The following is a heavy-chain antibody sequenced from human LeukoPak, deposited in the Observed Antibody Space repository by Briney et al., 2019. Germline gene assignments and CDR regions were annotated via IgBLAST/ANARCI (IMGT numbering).Heavy chain of an antibody. J-gene: IGHJ6*02. D-gene: IGHD2-21*02. CDR3: ARPTYCGGDCYSTVGYYGMDV. V-gene: IGHV3-11*01. CDR1: GFTFSDYY. CDR2: ISSSGSTI. Sequence: PGGSLRLPCAASGFTFSDYYMSWIRQAPGKGLEWVSYISSSGSTIYYADSVKGRFTISRDNAKNSLYLQMNSLRAEDTAVYYCARPTYCGGDCYSTVGYYGMDVWGQGTTVTVSS.